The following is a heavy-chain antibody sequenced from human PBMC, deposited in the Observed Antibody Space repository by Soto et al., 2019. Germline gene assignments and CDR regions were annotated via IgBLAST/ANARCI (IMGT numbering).Heavy chain of an antibody. Sequence: GSGPTLAHPTEPLTLTCTVSGFSLSNARMGVSWIRQPPGKALEWLAHIFSNDEKSYSTALKSRLTISKDTSKSQVVLTMTNMDPVDTATYYCARIERYDVWSGYSHNWFDPWGQGALVTVSS. CDR1: GFSLSNARMG. CDR2: IFSNDEK. J-gene: IGHJ5*02. CDR3: ARIERYDVWSGYSHNWFDP. D-gene: IGHD3-3*01. V-gene: IGHV2-26*01.